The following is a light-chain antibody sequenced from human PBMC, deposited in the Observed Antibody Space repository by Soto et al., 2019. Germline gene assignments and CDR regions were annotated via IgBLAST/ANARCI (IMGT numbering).Light chain of an antibody. CDR1: QSISSY. J-gene: IGKJ4*01. CDR2: DAS. Sequence: EIVLTQSPATLSLSPGERATLSCRASQSISSYLAWYQQKPGKAPRLLIYDASNRATGIPARFSGSGSGTDLTLTISSLEPEDFAGYYCQQRSNWPLTFGGGTKVEIK. CDR3: QQRSNWPLT. V-gene: IGKV3-11*01.